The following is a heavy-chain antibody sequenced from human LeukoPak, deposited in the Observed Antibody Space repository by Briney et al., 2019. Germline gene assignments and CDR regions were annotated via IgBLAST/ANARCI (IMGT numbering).Heavy chain of an antibody. J-gene: IGHJ5*02. CDR1: GYTFTSYD. CDR2: MNPNSGNT. Sequence: ASVKVSCKASGYTFTSYDINWVRQATGQGLEWMGWMNPNSGNTGYAQKFQGRVIMTRNTSISTAYMELSSLRSEDTAVYYCARAAVAEADWFDPWGQGTLVTVSS. CDR3: ARAAVAEADWFDP. D-gene: IGHD6-19*01. V-gene: IGHV1-8*01.